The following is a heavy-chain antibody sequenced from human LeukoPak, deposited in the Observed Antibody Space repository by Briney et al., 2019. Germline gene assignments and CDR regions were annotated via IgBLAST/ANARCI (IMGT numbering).Heavy chain of an antibody. Sequence: ASVKVSCKASGYTFTGYYMHWVRQAPGQGLEWMGWISPYDGNTNYAQKFQGRVTMTTDTSTSTAYMELRSLRSDDTAVYSCARGGQCDYWGQGTLVTVSS. V-gene: IGHV1-18*04. CDR1: GYTFTGYY. CDR3: ARGGQCDY. J-gene: IGHJ4*02. CDR2: ISPYDGNT.